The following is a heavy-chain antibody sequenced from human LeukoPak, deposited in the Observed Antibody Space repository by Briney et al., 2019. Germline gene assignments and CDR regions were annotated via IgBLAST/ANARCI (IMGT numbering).Heavy chain of an antibody. J-gene: IGHJ6*03. Sequence: ASVKVSCKASGYTFTSYGISWVRQAPGQGLERMGWISAYNGNTNYAQKLQGRVTMTTDTSTSTAYMELSRLRSDDAAVYYCARGVAGVYFYYYMDVWGKGTTVTVSS. CDR3: ARGVAGVYFYYYMDV. D-gene: IGHD1-14*01. CDR2: ISAYNGNT. CDR1: GYTFTSYG. V-gene: IGHV1-18*01.